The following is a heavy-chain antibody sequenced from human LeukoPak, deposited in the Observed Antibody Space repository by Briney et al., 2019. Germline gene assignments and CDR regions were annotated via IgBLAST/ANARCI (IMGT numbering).Heavy chain of an antibody. CDR1: GGSISSGGYS. CDR3: ARILRYYYDSSGYYSDRGYYFDY. Sequence: SETLSLTCTVSGGSISSGGYSWSWIRQHPGKGLEWIGYIYYSGSTYYNPSLKSRVTISVDTSKNQFSLKLSSVTAADTAVYYCARILRYYYDSSGYYSDRGYYFDYWGQGTLVTVSS. V-gene: IGHV4-31*03. D-gene: IGHD3-22*01. CDR2: IYYSGST. J-gene: IGHJ4*02.